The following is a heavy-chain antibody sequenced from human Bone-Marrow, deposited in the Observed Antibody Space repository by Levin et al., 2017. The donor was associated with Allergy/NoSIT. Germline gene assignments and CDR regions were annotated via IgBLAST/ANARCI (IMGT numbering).Heavy chain of an antibody. CDR1: GFTFSDYY. D-gene: IGHD3-10*01. Sequence: GESLKISCAASGFTFSDYYMSWIRQAPGKGLEWVSYISSSGSTIYYADSVKGRFTISRDNAKNSLYLQMNSLRAEDTAVYYCARDRLWFGELLVYYYYYGMDVWGQGTTVTVSS. CDR3: ARDRLWFGELLVYYYYYGMDV. J-gene: IGHJ6*02. CDR2: ISSSGSTI. V-gene: IGHV3-11*01.